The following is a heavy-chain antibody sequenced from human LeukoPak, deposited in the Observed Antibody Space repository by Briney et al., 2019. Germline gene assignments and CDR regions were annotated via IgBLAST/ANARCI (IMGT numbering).Heavy chain of an antibody. J-gene: IGHJ4*02. D-gene: IGHD3-10*01. CDR2: IKLDGSER. V-gene: IGHV3-7*01. CDR1: GFTFDSYW. Sequence: GGSLRLSCAASGFTFDSYWMSWVRQAPGKGLEWVANIKLDGSERYYMDSVRGRFTISRDCSKNSLDLQMNSLRAEDTAVYYCALSRGSGGPFDFWGQGTLVTVSS. CDR3: ALSRGSGGPFDF.